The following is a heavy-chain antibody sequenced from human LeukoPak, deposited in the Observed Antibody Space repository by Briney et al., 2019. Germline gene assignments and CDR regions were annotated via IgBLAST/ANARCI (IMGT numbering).Heavy chain of an antibody. V-gene: IGHV5-10-1*01. CDR3: ARRNSGYNWFDP. CDR2: IDPSDSYT. CDR1: GYSFTNYW. Sequence: PGESLKISCKGSGYSFTNYWISWVRQMPGKGLEWMGRIDPSDSYTNYSPSFQGHVTISADKSISTAYLQWSSLKASDTAMYYCARRNSGYNWFDPWGQGTLVTVSS. J-gene: IGHJ5*02. D-gene: IGHD5-12*01.